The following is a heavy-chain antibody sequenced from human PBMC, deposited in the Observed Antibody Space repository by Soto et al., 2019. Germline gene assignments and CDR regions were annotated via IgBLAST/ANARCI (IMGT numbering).Heavy chain of an antibody. CDR2: VVPIVGTT. V-gene: IGHV1-69*13. Sequence: SVKVSCKTSGGTFSSYPISWVRQAPGQGLEWMGGVVPIVGTTTYAQKFQGRVTITADEATSTAYMQLSRLRSDDTAVYYCVRVVAIPGYPDHWGQGTLVTVSS. D-gene: IGHD5-12*01. J-gene: IGHJ4*02. CDR3: VRVVAIPGYPDH. CDR1: GGTFSSYP.